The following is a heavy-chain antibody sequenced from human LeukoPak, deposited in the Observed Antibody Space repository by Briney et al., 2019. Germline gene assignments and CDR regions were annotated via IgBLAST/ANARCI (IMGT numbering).Heavy chain of an antibody. CDR3: ARDRVGSGWPRPFYLEV. D-gene: IGHD6-19*01. CDR2: INPNTGAT. Sequence: ASVKVSCKPSGYTFTGYYLHWVRQAPGQALEWMGWINPNTGATVYAQNFKGRVTMSRDTSISTAYLDLSGLRFDDTAVYYCARDRVGSGWPRPFYLEVWGQGTLVTVSS. V-gene: IGHV1-2*02. CDR1: GYTFTGYY. J-gene: IGHJ1*01.